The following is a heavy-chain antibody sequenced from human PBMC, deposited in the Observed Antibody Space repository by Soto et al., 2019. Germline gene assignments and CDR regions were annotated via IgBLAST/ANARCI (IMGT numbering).Heavy chain of an antibody. V-gene: IGHV3-30*18. J-gene: IGHJ6*03. CDR2: ISYDGSNK. CDR3: AKDKRYCSSTSCHGPPSNYMDV. CDR1: GFTFSSYG. D-gene: IGHD2-2*01. Sequence: PGGSLRLSCAASGFTFSSYGMHWVRQAPGKGLEWVAVISYDGSNKYYADSVKGRFTISRDNSKNTLYLQMNSLRAEDTAVYYCAKDKRYCSSTSCHGPPSNYMDVWGKGTTVTVSS.